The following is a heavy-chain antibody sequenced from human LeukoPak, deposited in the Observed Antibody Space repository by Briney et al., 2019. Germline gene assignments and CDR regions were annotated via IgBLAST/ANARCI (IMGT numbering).Heavy chain of an antibody. V-gene: IGHV4-59*11. Sequence: SETLSLTCTVSGGSISSHYWSWIRQPPGKGLEWIGYIYYSGSTNYNPSPKSRVTISVDTSKNQFSLKLSSVTAADTAVYYCARGRDYEESDYYYMDVWGKGTTVTVSS. CDR1: GGSISSHY. CDR2: IYYSGST. CDR3: ARGRDYEESDYYYMDV. J-gene: IGHJ6*03. D-gene: IGHD4-17*01.